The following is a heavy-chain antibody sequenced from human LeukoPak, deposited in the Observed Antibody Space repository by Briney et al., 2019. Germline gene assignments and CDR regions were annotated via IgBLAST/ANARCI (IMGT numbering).Heavy chain of an antibody. D-gene: IGHD1-1*01. CDR2: TYSDGST. J-gene: IGHJ6*02. CDR3: ARDGGSSTKEPTGGYYYYGMDV. V-gene: IGHV3-53*01. CDR1: GFTFSSNW. Sequence: GGSLRLSCAASGFTFSSNWMSWVRQAPGKGLEWVSLTYSDGSTSYTESVKGRFTISRDNSKNTLSLQLNSLRAEDTAVYYCARDGGSSTKEPTGGYYYYGMDVWGQGTTVTVFS.